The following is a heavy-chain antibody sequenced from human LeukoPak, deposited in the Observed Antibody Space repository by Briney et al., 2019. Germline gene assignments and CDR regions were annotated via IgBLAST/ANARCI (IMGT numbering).Heavy chain of an antibody. D-gene: IGHD3-22*01. CDR2: IYSDNT. V-gene: IGHV3-53*01. J-gene: IGHJ4*02. CDR3: AREEYYYDSSGYYPSSIDY. CDR1: GFTVSSNS. Sequence: GGSLRLSCTVSGFTVSSNSMSWVRQAPGKGLEWVSFIYSDNTHYSDSVKGRFTISRDNSKNTLYLQMNSLRAEDTAVYYCAREEYYYDSSGYYPSSIDYWGQGTLVTVSS.